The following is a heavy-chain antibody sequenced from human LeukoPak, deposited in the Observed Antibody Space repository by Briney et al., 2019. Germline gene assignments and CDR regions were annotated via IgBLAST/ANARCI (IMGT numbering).Heavy chain of an antibody. Sequence: PGGSLRLSCAASGFTFSSYAMHWVRQAPGKGLEWVAVISYDGSNKYYADSVKGRFTISRDNAKNSLYLQMNSLRAEDTAVYYCARVARLDYYFDYWGQGTLVTVSS. J-gene: IGHJ4*02. D-gene: IGHD3-3*01. CDR2: ISYDGSNK. CDR3: ARVARLDYYFDY. CDR1: GFTFSSYA. V-gene: IGHV3-30*04.